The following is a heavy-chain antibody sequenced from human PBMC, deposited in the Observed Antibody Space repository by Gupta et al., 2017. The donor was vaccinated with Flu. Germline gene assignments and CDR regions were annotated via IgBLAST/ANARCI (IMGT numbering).Heavy chain of an antibody. J-gene: IGHJ4*02. V-gene: IGHV3-23*01. D-gene: IGHD6-19*01. CDR1: GFTFSSYA. CDR3: AKLRIAVAGRQNPVFDY. Sequence: EVQLLESGGGLVQPGGSLRLSCAASGFTFSSYAMSWVRQAPGKGLEWVSAISGSGGSTYYADSVKGRFTISRDNSKNTLYLQMNSLRAEDTAVYYCAKLRIAVAGRQNPVFDYWGQGTLVTVSS. CDR2: ISGSGGST.